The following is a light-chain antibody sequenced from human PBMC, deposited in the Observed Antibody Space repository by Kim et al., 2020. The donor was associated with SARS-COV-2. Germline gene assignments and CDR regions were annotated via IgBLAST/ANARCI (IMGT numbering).Light chain of an antibody. CDR1: ELGEKY. Sequence: SYELTQPPSVSVSPGQTDTITCSGDELGEKYVCWYQQKPGQPPVLVIYQDTKRPSGIPERFSGSNSGNTATLTISGAQAMDEADYFCQVWASSTVVFGGG. CDR2: QDT. CDR3: QVWASSTVV. V-gene: IGLV3-1*01. J-gene: IGLJ2*01.